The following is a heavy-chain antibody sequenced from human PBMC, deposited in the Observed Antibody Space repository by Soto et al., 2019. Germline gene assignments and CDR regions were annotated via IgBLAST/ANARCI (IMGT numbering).Heavy chain of an antibody. CDR1: VYTFITYG. CDR3: ARGPTDYYDNSANYFLDY. Sequence: ASVKVCCKDSVYTFITYGVSWVRQAHGQGLDWLGWISTYNGNTRYAERLQGRVTMTTDTTTNTAYMELRNLRSDDTAVYYCARGPTDYYDNSANYFLDYWGQGTLVTVSS. J-gene: IGHJ4*02. V-gene: IGHV1-18*01. D-gene: IGHD3-22*01. CDR2: ISTYNGNT.